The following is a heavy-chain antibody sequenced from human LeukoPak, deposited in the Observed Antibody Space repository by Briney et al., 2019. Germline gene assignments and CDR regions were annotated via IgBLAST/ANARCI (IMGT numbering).Heavy chain of an antibody. Sequence: SETLSLTCAVSGGSISSYYWSWIRQPPGKGLEWIGYIYYSGSTNYNPSLKSRVTISVDTSKNQFSLKLSSVTAADTAVYYCARLGEPPPRSYFDLWGRGTLVTVSS. CDR1: GGSISSYY. CDR2: IYYSGST. D-gene: IGHD3-16*01. J-gene: IGHJ2*01. CDR3: ARLGEPPPRSYFDL. V-gene: IGHV4-59*08.